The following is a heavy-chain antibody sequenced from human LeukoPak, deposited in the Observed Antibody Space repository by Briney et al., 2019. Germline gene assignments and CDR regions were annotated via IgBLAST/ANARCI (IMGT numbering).Heavy chain of an antibody. CDR1: GYTLTELS. J-gene: IGHJ3*02. V-gene: IGHV1-24*01. Sequence: ASVKVSCKVSGYTLTELSMHWVRQAPGKGLEWMGGFDPEDGETIYAQKSQGRVTMTEDTSTDTAYMELSSLRSEDTAVYYCATKGLWSSGYDAFDIWGQGTMVTVSS. CDR3: ATKGLWSSGYDAFDI. CDR2: FDPEDGET. D-gene: IGHD3-22*01.